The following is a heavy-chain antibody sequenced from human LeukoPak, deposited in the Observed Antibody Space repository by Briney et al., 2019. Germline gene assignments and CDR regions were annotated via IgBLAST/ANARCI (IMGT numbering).Heavy chain of an antibody. D-gene: IGHD3/OR15-3a*01. Sequence: PGGSLGLSCAASGSTFSNHGMNWVRQAPGKGPEWVSGISPSGDITYYADSVKGRFTVSRDNFKNTLYLQMNSLRTEDTAVYFCAKERVGGLVTYFDYWGQGTLVTVSS. V-gene: IGHV3-23*01. J-gene: IGHJ4*02. CDR3: AKERVGGLVTYFDY. CDR2: ISPSGDIT. CDR1: GSTFSNHG.